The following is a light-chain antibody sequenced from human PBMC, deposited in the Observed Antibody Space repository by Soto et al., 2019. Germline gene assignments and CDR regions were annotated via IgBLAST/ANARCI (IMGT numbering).Light chain of an antibody. CDR3: QQYHNWPRT. CDR2: GAS. Sequence: VLTQSPATLSVSPGERATLSCRASQSMGSNLAWYQQKRGQAPRLLIYGASTRATGIPARFSGSGSGTEFSLTITSLQSEDFAVYYCQQYHNWPRTFGQGTKVDIK. CDR1: QSMGSN. V-gene: IGKV3-15*01. J-gene: IGKJ1*01.